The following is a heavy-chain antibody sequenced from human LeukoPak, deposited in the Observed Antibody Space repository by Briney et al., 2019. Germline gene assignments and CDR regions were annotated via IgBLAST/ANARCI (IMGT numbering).Heavy chain of an antibody. CDR3: ARTRSGYYYASSWFDP. J-gene: IGHJ5*02. D-gene: IGHD3-22*01. V-gene: IGHV3-23*01. Sequence: PGGSLRLSCAASGFTFSSYAMSWVRQAPGKGLEWVSAISGSGGSTYYADSVKGRFTISRDNSKNTLYLQMNSLRAEDTAVYYCARTRSGYYYASSWFDPWGQETLVTVSS. CDR1: GFTFSSYA. CDR2: ISGSGGST.